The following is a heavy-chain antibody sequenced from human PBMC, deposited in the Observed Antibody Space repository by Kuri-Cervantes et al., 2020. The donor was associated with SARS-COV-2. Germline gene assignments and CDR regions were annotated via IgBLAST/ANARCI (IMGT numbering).Heavy chain of an antibody. D-gene: IGHD2-21*01. V-gene: IGHV3-30*04. CDR3: AKDRVGVQDF. J-gene: IGHJ4*02. CDR1: GFSFSGYA. Sequence: GESLKISCAASGFSFSGYAMHWVRQAPGKGLEWVALISHDGKNKKCIASGKGRFTISRDNSQNTLYLHMKSLRSEDTAMYYCAKDRVGVQDFWGQGTLVTVSS. CDR2: ISHDGKNK.